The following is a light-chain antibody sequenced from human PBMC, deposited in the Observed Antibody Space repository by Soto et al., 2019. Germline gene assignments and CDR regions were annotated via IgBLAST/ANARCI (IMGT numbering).Light chain of an antibody. Sequence: EIVLTQSPATLSLSPGERATLSCRASQSISGNLAWYQQKRGQAPRLLIYDASNRATGIPARFSGSGSGAXFXXXISXLEPEDFAVYYCQQRSNWPPLTFGGGTKVEIK. CDR3: QQRSNWPPLT. CDR1: QSISGN. V-gene: IGKV3-11*01. CDR2: DAS. J-gene: IGKJ4*01.